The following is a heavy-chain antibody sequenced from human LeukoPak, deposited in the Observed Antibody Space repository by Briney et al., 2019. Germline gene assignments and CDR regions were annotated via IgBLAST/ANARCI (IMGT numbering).Heavy chain of an antibody. V-gene: IGHV3-74*01. CDR3: ARDGPDSSGYGILDY. J-gene: IGHJ4*02. D-gene: IGHD3-22*01. CDR1: GFTFSSYW. Sequence: PGGSLRLSCAASGFTFSSYWMHWVRQAPGKGLVWVSRINSDGSSTSYADSVKGRFTISRDNAKNTLYLQMNSLRAEDTAVYYCARDGPDSSGYGILDYWGQGTLVTVSS. CDR2: INSDGSST.